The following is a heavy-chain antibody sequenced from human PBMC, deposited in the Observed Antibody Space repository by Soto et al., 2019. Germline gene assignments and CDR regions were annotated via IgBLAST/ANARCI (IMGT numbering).Heavy chain of an antibody. CDR3: ARHQNAPFDY. J-gene: IGHJ4*02. CDR2: INHSGST. CDR1: GGSFRGYY. Sequence: PSETLSLTCAVYGGSFRGYYWSWIRQPPGKGLEWIGEINHSGSTNYNPSLKSRVTTSVDTSKNQFSLKLSSVTAADTAVYYCARHQNAPFDYWGQGILVTVS. D-gene: IGHD2-2*01. V-gene: IGHV4-34*01.